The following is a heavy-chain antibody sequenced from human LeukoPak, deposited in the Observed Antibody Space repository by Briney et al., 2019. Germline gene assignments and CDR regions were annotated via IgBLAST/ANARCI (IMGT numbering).Heavy chain of an antibody. CDR1: GGTFSSYA. J-gene: IGHJ6*02. V-gene: IGHV1-46*01. CDR2: INPSGGST. D-gene: IGHD2-2*01. Sequence: ASVKVSCKASGGTFSSYAISWVRQAPGQGLEWMGIINPSGGSTSYAQKFQGRVTMTRDTSTSTVYMELSSLRSEDTAVYYCARAAVSIKYCSSTSCYKLGMDVWGQGTTVTVSS. CDR3: ARAAVSIKYCSSTSCYKLGMDV.